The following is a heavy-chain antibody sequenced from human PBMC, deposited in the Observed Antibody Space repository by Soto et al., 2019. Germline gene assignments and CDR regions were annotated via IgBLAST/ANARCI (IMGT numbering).Heavy chain of an antibody. V-gene: IGHV3-30*18. CDR1: GFTFSTYG. Sequence: VQLVESGGGVVQPGRSLRLSCAASGFTFSTYGMHWVRQAPGKGLEWVAVISFDGNIKYYADSVKGRFTISRDSSKTTLFLQMDSLRAEDTAVYFCAKVSEGSMITFGGVIASWGQGTLVTVSS. CDR2: ISFDGNIK. D-gene: IGHD3-16*01. J-gene: IGHJ5*01. CDR3: AKVSEGSMITFGGVIAS.